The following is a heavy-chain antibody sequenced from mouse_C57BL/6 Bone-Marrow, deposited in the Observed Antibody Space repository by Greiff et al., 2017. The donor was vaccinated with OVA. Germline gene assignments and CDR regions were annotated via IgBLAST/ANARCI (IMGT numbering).Heavy chain of an antibody. CDR1: GYTFTDYN. V-gene: IGHV1-22*01. D-gene: IGHD2-4*01. CDR3: ARGRYDYDGDFDY. Sequence: VQLQQSGPELVKPGASVKMSCKASGYTFTDYNMHWVKQSHGKSLEWIGYINPNNGGTSYNQKFKGKATLTVNKSSSTAYMELRSLTSEDSAVYYCARGRYDYDGDFDYWGQGTTLTVSS. J-gene: IGHJ2*01. CDR2: INPNNGGT.